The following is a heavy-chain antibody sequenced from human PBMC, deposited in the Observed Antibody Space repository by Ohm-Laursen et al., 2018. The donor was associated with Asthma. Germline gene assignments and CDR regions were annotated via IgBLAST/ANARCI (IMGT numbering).Heavy chain of an antibody. Sequence: SLRLSCAASGFNFSDSAMHLVRQAPGKGLDWVAIMSYDGNIKYHAHSVKGRFTISRDNSKNTLFLQMNSLRPEDTAVYFCARGLGGRHIWLSYQTDNWGQGTLVTVSS. D-gene: IGHD5-18*01. CDR1: GFNFSDSA. CDR2: MSYDGNIK. CDR3: ARGLGGRHIWLSYQTDN. V-gene: IGHV3-30-3*01. J-gene: IGHJ4*02.